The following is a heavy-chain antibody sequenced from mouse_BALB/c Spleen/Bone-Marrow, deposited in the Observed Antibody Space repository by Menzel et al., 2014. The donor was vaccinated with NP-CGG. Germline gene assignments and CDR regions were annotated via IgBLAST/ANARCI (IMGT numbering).Heavy chain of an antibody. CDR3: GGEARTGTWFPN. Sequence: QVQLQQSGAELARPGVSVKMSCKASGYTFTSYTIQWVKRRPGQGLEWVGYIVPSSGYTDYNQKFKDKTTLTADKSSSTASMQLGSLASADSAVYYYGGEARTGTWFPNWGQGTLVTVSA. D-gene: IGHD4-1*01. CDR1: GYTFTSYT. CDR2: IVPSSGYT. J-gene: IGHJ3*01. V-gene: IGHV1-4*02.